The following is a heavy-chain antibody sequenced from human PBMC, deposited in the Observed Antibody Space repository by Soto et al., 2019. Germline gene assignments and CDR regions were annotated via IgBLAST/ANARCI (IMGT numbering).Heavy chain of an antibody. CDR2: IRSKAYGGTT. V-gene: IGHV3-49*04. CDR3: TRDPTGDYYDSSGLDY. J-gene: IGHJ4*02. Sequence: GGSLRLSCTASGFTFGDYAMSWVRQAPGKGLEWVGFIRSKAYGGTTEYAASVKGRFTISRDDSKSIAYLQMNSLKTEDTAVYYCTRDPTGDYYDSSGLDYWGQGTLVTVSS. D-gene: IGHD3-22*01. CDR1: GFTFGDYA.